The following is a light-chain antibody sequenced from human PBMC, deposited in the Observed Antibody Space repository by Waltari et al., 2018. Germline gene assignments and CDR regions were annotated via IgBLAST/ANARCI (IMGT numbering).Light chain of an antibody. Sequence: QSVLTQPPSVSGAPGQRVTTPCTGSRSNIGAGYDVHWYQQLPGTAPKLLIYGNSNRPSGVPDRFSGSKSGTSASLAITGLQAEDEADYYCQSYDSSLSGSRVFGGGTKLTVL. CDR1: RSNIGAGYD. CDR3: QSYDSSLSGSRV. V-gene: IGLV1-40*01. CDR2: GNS. J-gene: IGLJ3*02.